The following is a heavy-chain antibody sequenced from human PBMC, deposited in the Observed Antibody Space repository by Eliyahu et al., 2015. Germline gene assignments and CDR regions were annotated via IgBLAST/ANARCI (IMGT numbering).Heavy chain of an antibody. CDR3: ARDPIAAADDAFDI. CDR1: GFTFSSYG. V-gene: IGHV3-33*01. D-gene: IGHD6-13*01. CDR2: IWYDGSNK. J-gene: IGHJ3*02. Sequence: QVQLVESGGGVVQPGRSLRLSCAAXGFTFSSYGMHWVRQAPGKGLEWVAVIWYDGSNKYYADSVKGRFTISRDNSKNTLYLQMNSLRAEDTAVYYCARDPIAAADDAFDIWGQGTMVTVSS.